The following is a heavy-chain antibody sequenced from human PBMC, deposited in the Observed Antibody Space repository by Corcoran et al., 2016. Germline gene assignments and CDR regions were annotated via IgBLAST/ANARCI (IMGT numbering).Heavy chain of an antibody. CDR2: INPNSGGT. CDR3: AREIPRDGGHEVDS. J-gene: IGHJ4*02. CDR1: GYQFSGSY. V-gene: IGHV1-2*02. Sequence: QVQLVQSGAEVKKPRDSVKVSCLDSGYQFSGSYIHWVREDPGQGLEWMGWINPNSGGTNSGQKFPGRVTMTSDTSISTSYLELRRLTSDDTALYYCAREIPRDGGHEVDSWGQGTPVTDSS.